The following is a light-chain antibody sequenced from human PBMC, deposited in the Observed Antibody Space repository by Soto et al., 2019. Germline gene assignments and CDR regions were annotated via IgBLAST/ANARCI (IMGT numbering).Light chain of an antibody. CDR3: QQRSNWPYT. V-gene: IGKV3D-20*02. J-gene: IGKJ2*01. CDR1: QSVASSS. Sequence: EIVLTQSPGTLSLSPGERATLSCRASQSVASSSIAWYQQRLGQAPRLLIYGASNRATGIPDRFSGSGSGTDFTLTFSSLEPEDFAVYYCQQRSNWPYTFGQGTKLEIK. CDR2: GAS.